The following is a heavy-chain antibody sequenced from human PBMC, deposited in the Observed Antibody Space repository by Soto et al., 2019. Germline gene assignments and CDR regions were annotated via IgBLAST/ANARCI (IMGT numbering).Heavy chain of an antibody. V-gene: IGHV1-3*01. J-gene: IGHJ6*02. CDR3: ARDQYYRRYYDSSGYLPGMDV. CDR1: GYTFTSYG. D-gene: IGHD3-22*01. CDR2: INAGNGNT. Sequence: ASVKVSCKASGYTFTSYGIHWVRQAPGQRLEWTGWINAGNGNTKYSEKFQGRVTITRDTSASTAYLELSRLRSDDTAVYYCARDQYYRRYYDSSGYLPGMDVWGQGTTVTVSS.